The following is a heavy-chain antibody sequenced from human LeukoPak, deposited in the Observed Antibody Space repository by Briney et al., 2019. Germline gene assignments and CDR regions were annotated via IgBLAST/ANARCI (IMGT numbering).Heavy chain of an antibody. CDR2: IYNSGST. J-gene: IGHJ3*02. CDR3: ARDLHYYDSSGIDAFDI. Sequence: SETLSLTCTVSGYSISSGYYWGWIRQPPGKGLEWIGSIYNSGSTYYNPSLKSRVTISVDTSKKQLSLKLSSVTAADTAVYYCARDLHYYDSSGIDAFDIWGQGTMVTVSS. D-gene: IGHD3-22*01. CDR1: GYSISSGYY. V-gene: IGHV4-38-2*02.